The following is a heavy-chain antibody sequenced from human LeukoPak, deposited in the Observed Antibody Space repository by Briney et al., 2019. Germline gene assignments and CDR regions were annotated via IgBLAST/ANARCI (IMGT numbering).Heavy chain of an antibody. CDR3: ARNAYCGGDCYFPLFDY. V-gene: IGHV4-59*01. D-gene: IGHD2-21*02. J-gene: IGHJ4*02. CDR2: IYYSGST. CDR1: GGSISSYY. Sequence: SETLSLTCTVSGGSISSYYWGWIRQPPGKGLEWIGSIYYSGSTNYNPSLKSRVTISVDTSKNQFSLKLSSVTAADTAVYYCARNAYCGGDCYFPLFDYWGQGTLVTVSS.